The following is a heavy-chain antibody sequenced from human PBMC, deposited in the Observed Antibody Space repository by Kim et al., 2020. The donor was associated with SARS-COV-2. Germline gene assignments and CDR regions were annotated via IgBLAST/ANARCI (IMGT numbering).Heavy chain of an antibody. D-gene: IGHD6-13*01. J-gene: IGHJ4*02. Sequence: ASVKVSCKASGYTFTSYDINWVRQATGQGLEWMGWMNPNSGNTGYAQKFQGRVTMTKNTSISPAYMELSSLRSEDTAVYYCARGSFRQQLTVSYYLDYWGQGTLVTVSS. CDR1: GYTFTSYD. CDR3: ARGSFRQQLTVSYYLDY. V-gene: IGHV1-8*01. CDR2: MNPNSGNT.